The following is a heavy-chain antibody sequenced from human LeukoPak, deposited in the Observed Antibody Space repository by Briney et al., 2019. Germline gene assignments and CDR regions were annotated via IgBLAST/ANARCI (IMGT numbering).Heavy chain of an antibody. D-gene: IGHD6-13*01. CDR2: IRYDGSNK. CDR1: GFTFSSYG. J-gene: IGHJ4*02. Sequence: PGGSLRLSCAASGFTFSSYGMHWVRQAPGKGLEWVAFIRYDGSNKYYADSVKGRFTISRDNSKNTLYLQMNSLGAEDTAVYYCAKFWGDSSSWYFFDYWGQGTLVTVSS. V-gene: IGHV3-30*02. CDR3: AKFWGDSSSWYFFDY.